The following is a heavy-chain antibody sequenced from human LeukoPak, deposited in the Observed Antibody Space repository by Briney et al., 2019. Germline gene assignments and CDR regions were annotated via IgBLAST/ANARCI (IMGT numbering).Heavy chain of an antibody. CDR1: GGSINSDYY. J-gene: IGHJ4*02. D-gene: IGHD4-17*01. Sequence: SETLSLTCTVSGGSINSDYYWGWIRQPPGKALEWIGTIHFSGNTYYNPSLKSRVAISADTSKNQFSLRLSSVTAADTAVYYCARDFGDYRVDYWGQGTLVIVSS. CDR3: ARDFGDYRVDY. V-gene: IGHV4-39*01. CDR2: IHFSGNT.